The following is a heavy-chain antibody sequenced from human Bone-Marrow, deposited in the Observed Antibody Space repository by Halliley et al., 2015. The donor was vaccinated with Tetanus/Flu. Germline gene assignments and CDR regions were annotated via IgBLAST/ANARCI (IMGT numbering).Heavy chain of an antibody. V-gene: IGHV1-18*01. J-gene: IGHJ6*02. Sequence: GLGWMGWISTFTDNANYAPKLQGRVILPPDTARSAVYMERRSLRSDDTAVYYCARDYGHGLDVWGQGTTVTVSS. CDR3: ARDYGHGLDV. D-gene: IGHD3-10*01. CDR2: ISTFTDNA.